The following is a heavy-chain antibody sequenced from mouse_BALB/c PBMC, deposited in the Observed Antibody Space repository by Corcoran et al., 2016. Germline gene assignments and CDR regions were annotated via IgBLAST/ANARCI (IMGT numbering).Heavy chain of an antibody. V-gene: IGHV8-12*01. J-gene: IGHJ3*01. CDR1: GFSLSTSGMG. Sequence: QVTLKESGPGILQTSQTLSLTCSFSGFSLSTSGMGVSWIRQPSGKGLEWLAHIYWDDDKRYNPSLKSRLTISKDTSRNQVFLKITSVDTADTATYYCARRISGGNAWFAYWGQGTLVTVSA. D-gene: IGHD3-1*01. CDR3: ARRISGGNAWFAY. CDR2: IYWDDDK.